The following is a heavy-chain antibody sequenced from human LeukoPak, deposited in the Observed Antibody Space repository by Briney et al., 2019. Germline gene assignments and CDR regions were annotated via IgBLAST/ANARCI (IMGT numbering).Heavy chain of an antibody. CDR2: IYYSGST. Sequence: PSETLSLTCTVSGGSISSSSYYWGWIRQPPGKGLEWIGSIYYSGSTYYNPSLKSRVTISVDTSKNQFSLKLSSVTAADTAVYYCARHSGSYLNYYGMDVWGQGTTVTVSS. J-gene: IGHJ6*02. V-gene: IGHV4-39*01. D-gene: IGHD1-26*01. CDR3: ARHSGSYLNYYGMDV. CDR1: GGSISSSSYY.